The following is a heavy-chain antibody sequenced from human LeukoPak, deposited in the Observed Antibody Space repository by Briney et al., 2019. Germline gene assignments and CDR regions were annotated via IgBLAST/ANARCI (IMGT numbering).Heavy chain of an antibody. Sequence: GSLRLSCAASGFTFSSYAMSWIRQPPGTGLEWIGEINQSGSTNYNPSLKSRVTISGDTSKNQSSLNLSSVTAADTAVYYCARVFSGSYFHDYWGQGTLVTVSS. CDR2: INQSGST. V-gene: IGHV4-34*01. CDR3: ARVFSGSYFHDY. CDR1: GFTFSSYA. J-gene: IGHJ4*02. D-gene: IGHD1-26*01.